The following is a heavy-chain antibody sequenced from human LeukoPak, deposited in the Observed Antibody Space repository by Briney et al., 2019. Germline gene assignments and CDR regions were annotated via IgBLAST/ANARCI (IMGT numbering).Heavy chain of an antibody. CDR1: GYTFTNYA. V-gene: IGHV7-4-1*02. J-gene: IGHJ4*02. CDR2: IHPSTGNP. D-gene: IGHD3-16*02. CDR3: ARAFQSLGGLSLPDY. Sequence: ASVKVSCKTSGYTFTNYAMNWVRQAPGQGLEWMGWIHPSTGNPTYAQGFTGRFVFSLDTSVSTTYLQINSLKAEGTAVYYCARAFQSLGGLSLPDYWGQGTLVTVSS.